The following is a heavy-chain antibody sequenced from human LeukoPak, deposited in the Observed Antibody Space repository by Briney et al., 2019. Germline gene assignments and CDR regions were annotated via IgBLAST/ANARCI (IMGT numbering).Heavy chain of an antibody. D-gene: IGHD5-24*01. CDR1: VDSITSSY. CDR2: IYYSGST. J-gene: IGHJ6*03. Sequence: PSETLSLTCTVSVDSITSSYWSWIRQPPGKGLEWIGFIYYSGSTNYNPSLKSRVTISVDTSKNQFSLKLSSVTAADTAVYYCARVRRDGYNFERGMFYYYYYMDVWGKGTTVTISS. V-gene: IGHV4-59*01. CDR3: ARVRRDGYNFERGMFYYYYYMDV.